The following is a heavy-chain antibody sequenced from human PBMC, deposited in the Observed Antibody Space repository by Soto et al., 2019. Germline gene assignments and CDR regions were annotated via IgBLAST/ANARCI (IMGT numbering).Heavy chain of an antibody. J-gene: IGHJ3*02. V-gene: IGHV1-69*13. CDR1: GGTFSSYA. D-gene: IGHD3-3*02. Sequence: SVKVSCKASGGTFSSYAISWVRQAPGQGLEWMGGIIPIFGTANYAQKFQGRVTITADESTSTAYMELSSLRSEDTAVYYCARDLLPISSGGRDAFGIWGQGTMVTVSS. CDR2: IIPIFGTA. CDR3: ARDLLPISSGGRDAFGI.